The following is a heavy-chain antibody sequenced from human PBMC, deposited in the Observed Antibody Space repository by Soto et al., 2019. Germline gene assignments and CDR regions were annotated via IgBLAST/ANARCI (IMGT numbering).Heavy chain of an antibody. CDR1: GGSISSYY. CDR3: ARGPNRLRLDY. J-gene: IGHJ4*02. D-gene: IGHD5-12*01. V-gene: IGHV4-59*12. CDR2: IYHSGST. Sequence: PSETLSLTCTVSGGSISSYYWSWIRQPPGKGLEWIGDIYHSGSTNYNPSLKSRVTISVDTSKNQFSLKLSSVTAADTAVYYCARGPNRLRLDYWGQGTLVTVSS.